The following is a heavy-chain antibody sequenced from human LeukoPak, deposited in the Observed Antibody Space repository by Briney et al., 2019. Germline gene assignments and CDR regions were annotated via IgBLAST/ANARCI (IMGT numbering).Heavy chain of an antibody. CDR2: IYYSGST. CDR1: GGSISSSSYY. Sequence: SETLSLTCTVSGGSISSSSYYWGWIRQPPGKGLEWIGGIYYSGSTYYNPSLKSRVTISVDTSKTQFSLKLSSVTAADTAVYYCARSYYDYVWVSYRSPGWFDPWGQGTLVTVSS. D-gene: IGHD3-16*02. J-gene: IGHJ5*02. V-gene: IGHV4-39*01. CDR3: ARSYYDYVWVSYRSPGWFDP.